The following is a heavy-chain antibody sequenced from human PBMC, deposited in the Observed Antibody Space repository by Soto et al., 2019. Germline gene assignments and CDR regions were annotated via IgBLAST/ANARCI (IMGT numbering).Heavy chain of an antibody. V-gene: IGHV4-59*01. Sequence: SETLSLTCTVSGGSIKSYYWSWIRQPPGKGLEWIGSIYYSGSTNSNPSLKSRVIMSVDTSKNQFSLKLSAVIAADTAIYYCARYSYGSDYFFDNWGQGTLVTVSS. CDR1: GGSIKSYY. D-gene: IGHD3-10*01. J-gene: IGHJ4*02. CDR2: IYYSGST. CDR3: ARYSYGSDYFFDN.